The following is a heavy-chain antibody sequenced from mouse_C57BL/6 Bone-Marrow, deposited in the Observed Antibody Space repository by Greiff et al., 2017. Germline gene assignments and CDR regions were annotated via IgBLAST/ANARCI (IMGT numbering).Heavy chain of an antibody. CDR1: GYTFTSYW. CDR2: IDPNRGGT. V-gene: IGHV1-72*01. Sequence: VQLQQPGAELVKPGASVKLSCKASGYTFTSYWLHWVKQRPGRGLEWIGRIDPNRGGTQYNEKFKSKATLTVDKPTSTAYMQLSSLTSEDSAVYYCASSYSNYTYDAMDYWGQGTSVTVSS. CDR3: ASSYSNYTYDAMDY. D-gene: IGHD2-5*01. J-gene: IGHJ4*01.